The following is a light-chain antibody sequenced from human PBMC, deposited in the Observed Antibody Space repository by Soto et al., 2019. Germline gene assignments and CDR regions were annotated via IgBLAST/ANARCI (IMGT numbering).Light chain of an antibody. CDR3: KQYNSYWT. Sequence: DIQMTQSPSTLSASVGDRVTITCRASQSISSWLAWYQQKPGKAPKLLIYKASSLESGVPSRFSGSGSGTDFILTISSLQPDDFATYYCKQYNSYWTFGQGTKVEIK. CDR1: QSISSW. V-gene: IGKV1-5*03. CDR2: KAS. J-gene: IGKJ1*01.